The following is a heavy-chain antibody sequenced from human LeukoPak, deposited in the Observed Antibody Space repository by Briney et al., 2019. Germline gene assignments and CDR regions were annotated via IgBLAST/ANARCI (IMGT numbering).Heavy chain of an antibody. D-gene: IGHD6-13*01. V-gene: IGHV3-23*01. CDR3: AWGGSSSWPAEAYDI. CDR1: GFPFSSYA. Sequence: GGSLRLSCAASGFPFSSYAMGWVRQAPGKGLEWISAISGSGGNTYYAASVKGRFTFSRDNSKNTLFLQMNSLRVEDTAIYYCAWGGSSSWPAEAYDIWGQGTKVTVSS. J-gene: IGHJ3*02. CDR2: ISGSGGNT.